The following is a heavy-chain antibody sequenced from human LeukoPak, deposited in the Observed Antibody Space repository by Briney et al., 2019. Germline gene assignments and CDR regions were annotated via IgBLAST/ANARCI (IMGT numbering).Heavy chain of an antibody. CDR3: ARPGYYDSSALDY. CDR2: IYPGDSDT. V-gene: IGHV5-51*01. D-gene: IGHD3-22*01. J-gene: IGHJ4*02. CDR1: GYSFTNFW. Sequence: HGESLKISCKGSGYSFTNFWIGWVRQMPGKGLEWMGIIYPGDSDTRYSPSFQGQVTISADKSISTAYLQWSSLKASDTAMYYCARPGYYDSSALDYWGQGTLVTVSS.